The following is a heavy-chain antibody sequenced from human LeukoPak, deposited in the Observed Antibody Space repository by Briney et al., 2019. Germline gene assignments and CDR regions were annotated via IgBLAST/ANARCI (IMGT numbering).Heavy chain of an antibody. CDR1: GFTFSLYW. Sequence: GRSLRLSCAASGFTFSLYWMHWVRQAPGKGLVWVTRIRGDGIATTYADSVEGRFTISRDNAKNTLYLQMNSLRAEDTAVYYCARADGLQSDWYFDLWGRGTQVTVSS. J-gene: IGHJ2*01. D-gene: IGHD3-10*01. CDR2: IRGDGIAT. V-gene: IGHV3-74*01. CDR3: ARADGLQSDWYFDL.